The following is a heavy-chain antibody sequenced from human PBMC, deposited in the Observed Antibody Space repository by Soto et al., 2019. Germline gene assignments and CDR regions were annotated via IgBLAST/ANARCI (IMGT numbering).Heavy chain of an antibody. V-gene: IGHV3-48*01. Sequence: PGGSLRLSCAASGFTFSTYNMNWVRQAPGKGLEWVSYISDSSSTIHYADSVKGRFTISRDNAKNSLYLQMNSLRAEDTAVYYCARDDYPYYDDSSGYHFDYWGQGALVTVS. D-gene: IGHD3-22*01. CDR2: ISDSSSTI. J-gene: IGHJ4*02. CDR1: GFTFSTYN. CDR3: ARDDYPYYDDSSGYHFDY.